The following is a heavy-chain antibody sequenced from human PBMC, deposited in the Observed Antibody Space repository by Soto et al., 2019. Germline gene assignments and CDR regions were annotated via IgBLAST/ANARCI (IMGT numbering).Heavy chain of an antibody. Sequence: GGSLRLSCAASGFTFSSYAMHWVRQAPGKGLEWVAVISYDGSNKYYADSVKGRFTISRDNSKNTLYLQMNSLRAEDTAVYYCAREGPFRGVPKTHYYYYGMDVWGQGTTVTVSS. CDR3: AREGPFRGVPKTHYYYYGMDV. CDR2: ISYDGSNK. CDR1: GFTFSSYA. D-gene: IGHD3-10*01. V-gene: IGHV3-30-3*01. J-gene: IGHJ6*02.